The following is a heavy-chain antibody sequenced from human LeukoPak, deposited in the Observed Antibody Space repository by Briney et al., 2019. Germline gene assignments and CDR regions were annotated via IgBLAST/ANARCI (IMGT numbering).Heavy chain of an antibody. V-gene: IGHV3-11*01. J-gene: IGHJ6*02. CDR3: ARERRFGELFVAGYYYGMDV. CDR1: GFTFSDYY. CDR2: ISSSGSTI. Sequence: GGSLRLSCAASGFTFSDYYMSWIRQAPGKGLEWGSYISSSGSTIYYADSVKRRFTISRDNAKNSLYLQMNSLRAEDTAVYYCARERRFGELFVAGYYYGMDVWGQGTTVTVSS. D-gene: IGHD3-10*01.